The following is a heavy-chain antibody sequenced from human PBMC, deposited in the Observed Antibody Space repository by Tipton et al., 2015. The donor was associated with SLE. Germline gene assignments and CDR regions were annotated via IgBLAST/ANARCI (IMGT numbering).Heavy chain of an antibody. V-gene: IGHV4-59*12. Sequence: TLSLTCAVSGDSISSYYWSWIRQPPGKGLEWIGSIYYSGTTYYNPSLKSRVTISVDTSKNQFSLNLRVVTAADSAVFYCAREHVGVAYSFDYWGQGSLVSVSS. J-gene: IGHJ4*02. CDR1: GDSISSYY. D-gene: IGHD3-16*01. CDR2: IYYSGTT. CDR3: AREHVGVAYSFDY.